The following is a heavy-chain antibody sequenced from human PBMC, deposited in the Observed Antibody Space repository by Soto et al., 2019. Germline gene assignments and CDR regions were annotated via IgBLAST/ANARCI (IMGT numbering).Heavy chain of an antibody. D-gene: IGHD2-2*01. CDR3: ASSPYCSSTSCPTEHYYYYGLAV. CDR1: GYTFTGYY. Sequence: ASVKVSCKASGYTFTGYYMHWVRQAPGQGLEWMGWINPNSGGTNYAQKFQGWVTMTRDTSISTAYMELSRLRSDDTAVYYCASSPYCSSTSCPTEHYYYYGLAVWGQGTTVTVSS. CDR2: INPNSGGT. J-gene: IGHJ6*02. V-gene: IGHV1-2*04.